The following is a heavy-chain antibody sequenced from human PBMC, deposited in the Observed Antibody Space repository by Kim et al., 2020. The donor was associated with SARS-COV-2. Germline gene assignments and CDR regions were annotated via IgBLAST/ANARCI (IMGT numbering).Heavy chain of an antibody. CDR2: IYPGDSDT. D-gene: IGHD3-3*01. J-gene: IGHJ4*02. V-gene: IGHV5-51*01. Sequence: GESLKISCKGSGYSFTSYWIGWVRQMPGKGLEWMGIIYPGDSDTRYSPSFQGQVTISADKSISTAYLQWSSLKASDTAMYYCARYHPPPYYDFWSGYLKGTWYFDYWGQGTLVTVSS. CDR3: ARYHPPPYYDFWSGYLKGTWYFDY. CDR1: GYSFTSYW.